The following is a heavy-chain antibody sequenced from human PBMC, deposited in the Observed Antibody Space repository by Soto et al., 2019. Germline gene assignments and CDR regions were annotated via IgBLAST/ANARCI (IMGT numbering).Heavy chain of an antibody. V-gene: IGHV4-39*01. CDR3: ARLDRGSHFDY. CDR2: IYYSGST. D-gene: IGHD3-16*01. J-gene: IGHJ4*02. Sequence: SETLSLTCTVSGGSISSSSYYWGWIRQPPGKGLEWIGSIYYSGSTYYNPSLKSRVTISVDTSKNQFSLKLSSVTAADTAVYYCARLDRGSHFDYWGQGTLVTVSS. CDR1: GGSISSSSYY.